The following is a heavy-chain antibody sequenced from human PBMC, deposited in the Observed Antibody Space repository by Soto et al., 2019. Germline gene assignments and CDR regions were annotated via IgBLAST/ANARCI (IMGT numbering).Heavy chain of an antibody. D-gene: IGHD3-3*01. CDR2: ISGGGGST. V-gene: IGHV3-23*01. J-gene: IGHJ4*02. CDR1: GFTFSSYA. CDR3: AKSHEFGVVILYYFDY. Sequence: GGSLRLSCAASGFTFSSYAMSWVRQAPGKGLEWVSAISGGGGSTYYADSVKGRFTISRDNSKNTLYLQMNSLRAEDTAVYYCAKSHEFGVVILYYFDYWGQGTLVTVSS.